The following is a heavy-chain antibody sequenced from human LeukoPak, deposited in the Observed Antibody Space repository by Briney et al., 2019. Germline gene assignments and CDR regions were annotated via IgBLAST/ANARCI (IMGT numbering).Heavy chain of an antibody. V-gene: IGHV4-34*01. CDR1: GGSFSGYY. Sequence: SETLSLTCAVYGGSFSGYYWSWIRQPPGKGLEWIGEINHSGSTNYNPSLKSRVTISVDTSKNQFSLKLSSVTAADTAVYYCARPFAGSRAFDIWGQGTMVTVSS. D-gene: IGHD3-10*01. J-gene: IGHJ3*02. CDR3: ARPFAGSRAFDI. CDR2: INHSGST.